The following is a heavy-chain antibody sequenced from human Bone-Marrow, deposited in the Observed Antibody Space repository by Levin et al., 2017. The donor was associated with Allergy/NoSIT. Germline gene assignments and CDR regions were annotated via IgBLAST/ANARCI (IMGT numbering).Heavy chain of an antibody. V-gene: IGHV3-21*04. Sequence: SGGSLRLSCEGSGFTFNNYGMNWVRQAPGKGLEWVSSINSNSAYIHYGDSVKGRFTISRDNSKKVLFLQMNSLRDEDTATYYCASRLTASGGLDVWGHGTTVTVSS. CDR2: INSNSAYI. J-gene: IGHJ6*02. CDR3: ASRLTASGGLDV. CDR1: GFTFNNYG. D-gene: IGHD5-18*01.